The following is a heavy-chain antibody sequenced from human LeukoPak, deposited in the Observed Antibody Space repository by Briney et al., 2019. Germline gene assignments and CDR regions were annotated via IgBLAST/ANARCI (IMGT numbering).Heavy chain of an antibody. V-gene: IGHV1-69*05. J-gene: IGHJ4*02. CDR3: ARENSGYFWYYFDY. Sequence: GSSVKVSCKASGGTFSSYAISWVRQAPGQGLEWMGGIIPIFGTENYAQKFQGRVTITTDESTSTAYMELSSLRSEDTAVYYCARENSGYFWYYFDYWGQGTLVTVSS. D-gene: IGHD3-22*01. CDR1: GGTFSSYA. CDR2: IIPIFGTE.